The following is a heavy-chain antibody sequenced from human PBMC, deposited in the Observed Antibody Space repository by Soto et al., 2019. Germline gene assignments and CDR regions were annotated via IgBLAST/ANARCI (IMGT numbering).Heavy chain of an antibody. J-gene: IGHJ4*02. V-gene: IGHV3-30*04. Sequence: QVQLVESGGGVVQPGRSLRLSCAASGFTFSHYAIHWVRQAPGKGLEWVAVVSYDGTTKYYADSVKGRFTISRDNSKNTLFLPMNRLGPEDTRVYYCAKGDPVAGPFDYWGQGTLVTVSS. D-gene: IGHD6-19*01. CDR3: AKGDPVAGPFDY. CDR1: GFTFSHYA. CDR2: VSYDGTTK.